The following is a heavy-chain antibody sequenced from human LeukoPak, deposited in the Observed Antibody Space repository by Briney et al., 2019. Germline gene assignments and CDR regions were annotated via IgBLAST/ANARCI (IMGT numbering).Heavy chain of an antibody. J-gene: IGHJ4*02. CDR3: TREKGDRHGYNHQFDY. D-gene: IGHD5-24*01. V-gene: IGHV3-49*03. CDR1: GFTFGDYA. CDR2: IRSKAHGGTT. Sequence: GGSLRLSCTASGFTFGDYAMSWFRQAPGKGPEWVGFIRSKAHGGTTEYAASVKGRFSISRDDSKSIAYLQMNSLKTEDTAVFYCTREKGDRHGYNHQFDYWGQGTLVTVSS.